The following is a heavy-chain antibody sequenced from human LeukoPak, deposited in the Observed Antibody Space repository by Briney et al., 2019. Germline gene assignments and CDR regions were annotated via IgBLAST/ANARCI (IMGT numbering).Heavy chain of an antibody. Sequence: ASVKVSCKASGYTFTGYYMHWVRQAPGQGLEWMGRINPNSGGTNYAQKFQGRVSITRDTSASTAYMELSSLRSEDTAVYYCARAPFPDYDFWSGYYTSPFDPWGQGTLVTVSS. J-gene: IGHJ5*02. V-gene: IGHV1-2*06. D-gene: IGHD3-3*01. CDR1: GYTFTGYY. CDR2: INPNSGGT. CDR3: ARAPFPDYDFWSGYYTSPFDP.